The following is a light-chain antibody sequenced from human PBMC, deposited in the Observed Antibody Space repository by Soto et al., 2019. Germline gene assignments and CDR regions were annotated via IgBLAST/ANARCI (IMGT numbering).Light chain of an antibody. CDR1: QSISDN. Sequence: EIVLTQSPATLSVSPGERATLSCRASQSISDNLAWYQQKRGQAPRLLIHGASTRATGIPARFSGSGSGTESTLTITSLKSEYFAVYYCHQYHDWPPGYTFGQGTKLEIK. CDR2: GAS. V-gene: IGKV3-15*01. J-gene: IGKJ2*01. CDR3: HQYHDWPPGYT.